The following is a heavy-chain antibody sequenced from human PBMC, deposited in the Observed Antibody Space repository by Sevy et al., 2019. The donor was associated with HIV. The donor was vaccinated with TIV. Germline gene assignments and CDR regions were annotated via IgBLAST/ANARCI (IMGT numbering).Heavy chain of an antibody. CDR1: GFIFTNYG. Sequence: GGSLRLSCAASGFIFTNYGMHWVRQAPGKGLEWVAVVSYDGSTKYYAGSVRGRFSVSRDNSKNMVYLQMNSLRVEDKAVYYCAKGSKATGSAFDIWGQGTMVTVSS. V-gene: IGHV3-30*18. J-gene: IGHJ3*02. CDR3: AKGSKATGSAFDI. CDR2: VSYDGSTK. D-gene: IGHD1-1*01.